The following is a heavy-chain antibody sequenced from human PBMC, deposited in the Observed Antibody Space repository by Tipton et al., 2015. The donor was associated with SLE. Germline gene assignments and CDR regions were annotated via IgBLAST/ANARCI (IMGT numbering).Heavy chain of an antibody. CDR2: IYYSGST. CDR3: ARGVQQLGRFDY. V-gene: IGHV4-59*08. D-gene: IGHD6-13*01. Sequence: TLSLTCTVSGGSISSYYWSWIRQPPGKGLEWIGYIYYSGSTNYNPSLKSRVTISVDTSKNQFSLKLNSVTAADTAVYYCARGVQQLGRFDYWGQGTLVTVST. CDR1: GGSISSYY. J-gene: IGHJ4*02.